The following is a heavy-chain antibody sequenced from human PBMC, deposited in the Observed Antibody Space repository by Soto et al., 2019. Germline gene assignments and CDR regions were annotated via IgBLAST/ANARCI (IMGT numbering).Heavy chain of an antibody. Sequence: QVQLQESGPGLVKPSETLSLMCTVSGGSITNYYWSWILQSPAKGLEWIGYVSDSGSTKYNPSLKCRVTISVDTSKNQVSLKLTSLTAADTAVYYCARERVGHSAMDVWGQGTTVTVSS. V-gene: IGHV4-59*12. CDR1: GGSITNYY. J-gene: IGHJ6*01. CDR3: ARERVGHSAMDV. D-gene: IGHD1-26*01. CDR2: VSDSGST.